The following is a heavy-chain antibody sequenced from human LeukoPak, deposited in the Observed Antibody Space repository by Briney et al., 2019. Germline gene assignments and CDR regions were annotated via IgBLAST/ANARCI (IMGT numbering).Heavy chain of an antibody. D-gene: IGHD3-22*01. CDR3: ASAPEPHTNYYDSSGYSVFGY. V-gene: IGHV1-69*01. CDR2: IIPIFGTA. Sequence: SVKVSCKASGGTFSSYAISWVRQAPGQGLEWMGGIIPIFGTANYAQKFQGRVTITADESTSTAYMELSSLRSEDTAVYYCASAPEPHTNYYDSSGYSVFGYWGQGTLVTVSS. CDR1: GGTFSSYA. J-gene: IGHJ4*02.